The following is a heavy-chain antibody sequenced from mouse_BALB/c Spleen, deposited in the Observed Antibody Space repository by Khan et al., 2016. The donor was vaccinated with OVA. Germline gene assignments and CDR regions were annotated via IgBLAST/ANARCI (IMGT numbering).Heavy chain of an antibody. CDR2: INPSNSYT. D-gene: IGHD2-14*01. J-gene: IGHJ3*01. Sequence: QVQLQQPGAELARPGASLKMSCKASGYTFTSYTMHWVRQRPGQPPEWIGHINPSNSYTNYNQNFNDKATLIVDTSSNTAYMQLSSLTSEDSAVDYCVREEAYHRSDGWFAYGGQGTLVTVSA. V-gene: IGHV1-4*01. CDR1: GYTFTSYT. CDR3: VREEAYHRSDGWFAY.